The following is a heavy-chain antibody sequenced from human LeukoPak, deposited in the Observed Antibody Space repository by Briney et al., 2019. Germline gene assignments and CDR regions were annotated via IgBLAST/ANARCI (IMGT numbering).Heavy chain of an antibody. CDR3: AKDPRSGDYGGNGYFDY. J-gene: IGHJ4*02. CDR2: IRYDGSNK. CDR1: GFTFSSYG. Sequence: GGSLRLSCAASGFTFSSYGMHWVRQAPGKALEWVAFIRYDGSNKYYADSVKGRFTISRDNSKNTLYLQMNSLRAEDTAVYYCAKDPRSGDYGGNGYFDYWGQGTLVTVSS. D-gene: IGHD4-23*01. V-gene: IGHV3-30*02.